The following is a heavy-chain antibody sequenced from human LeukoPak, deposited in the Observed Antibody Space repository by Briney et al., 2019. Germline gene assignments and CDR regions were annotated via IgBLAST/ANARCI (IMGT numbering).Heavy chain of an antibody. CDR1: GFTFSSYT. Sequence: GGSLRLSCAASGFTFSSYTMNWVRQAPGKGLEWVSSISSSSSYIYYVDSVKGRFTISRDNAKKSLYLQINSLRAEDTAVYYCARDVCSGGSCYGFDYWGQGTLVTVSS. CDR2: ISSSSSYI. V-gene: IGHV3-21*01. D-gene: IGHD2-15*01. J-gene: IGHJ4*02. CDR3: ARDVCSGGSCYGFDY.